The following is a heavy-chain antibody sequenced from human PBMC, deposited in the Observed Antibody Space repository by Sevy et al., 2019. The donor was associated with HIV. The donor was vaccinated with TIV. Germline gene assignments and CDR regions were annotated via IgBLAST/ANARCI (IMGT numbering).Heavy chain of an antibody. CDR3: AKDILGWAFDY. CDR1: GFGLNGNA. Sequence: GGSLRLSCAASGFGLNGNAMSWVRQAPGKGLEWVAAIHGGDDTTHYGDSVKGRFTISRDSFKNILYLQTDSLRVEDTAVYYCAKDILGWAFDYWGHGTLVTVSS. D-gene: IGHD3-3*01. J-gene: IGHJ4*01. CDR2: IHGGDDTT. V-gene: IGHV3-23*01.